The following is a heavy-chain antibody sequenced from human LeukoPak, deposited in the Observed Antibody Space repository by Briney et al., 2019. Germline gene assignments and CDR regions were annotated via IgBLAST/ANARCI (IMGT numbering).Heavy chain of an antibody. Sequence: PGGSLRLSCAASGFTFSSYAMSWVRQAPGKGPEWVSAISGSGGSTYYADSVKGRFTISRDNSKNTLYLQMNSLRAEDTAVYYCAKVSHYYGSGSALDYWGQGTLVTVSS. CDR2: ISGSGGST. V-gene: IGHV3-23*01. J-gene: IGHJ4*02. CDR1: GFTFSSYA. CDR3: AKVSHYYGSGSALDY. D-gene: IGHD3-10*01.